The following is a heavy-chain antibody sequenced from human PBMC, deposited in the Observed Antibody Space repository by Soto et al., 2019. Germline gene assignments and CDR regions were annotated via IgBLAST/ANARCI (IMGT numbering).Heavy chain of an antibody. J-gene: IGHJ6*02. CDR3: AKGTNYDFWSGYSTGDYGMDV. D-gene: IGHD3-3*01. V-gene: IGHV3-30*18. CDR1: GFTFSSYG. Sequence: QVQLVESGGGVVQPGRSLRLSCAASGFTFSSYGMHWFRQAPGKGLEWVAVISYDGSNKYYADSVKGRVTISRDNSKNTLYMQMNSLRAEDTAVYYCAKGTNYDFWSGYSTGDYGMDVWGQGTTVTVSS. CDR2: ISYDGSNK.